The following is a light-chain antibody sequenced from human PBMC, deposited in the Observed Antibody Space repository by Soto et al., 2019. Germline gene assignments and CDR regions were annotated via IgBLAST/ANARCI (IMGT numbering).Light chain of an antibody. CDR1: SSDVAAYKS. V-gene: IGLV2-14*01. CDR2: DVN. J-gene: IGLJ2*01. CDR3: NSYTTSGTRI. Sequence: QSVLTQPASVSGSPGQTITISCTGTSSDVAAYKSVSWYQHHPGKVPKLIIYDVNIRPSGVSDRFSGSKSGNTASLTISGLRGEDEADYYCNSYTTSGTRIFGAGTKLTVL.